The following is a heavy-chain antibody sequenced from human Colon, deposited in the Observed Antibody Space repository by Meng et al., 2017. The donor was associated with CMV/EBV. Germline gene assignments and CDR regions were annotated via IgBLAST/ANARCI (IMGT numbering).Heavy chain of an antibody. CDR1: GDSIASGGYP. D-gene: IGHD3-10*01. V-gene: IGHV4-30-2*06. Sequence: CAGSGDSIASGGYPWSWIRQSPGKGLEWIGNIYHSESTLYNASLRGRVTISVERFKNQFSLKLTSMTAADTAVYYCARNYYGSGWFDPWGQGTLVTVSS. J-gene: IGHJ5*02. CDR3: ARNYYGSGWFDP. CDR2: IYHSEST.